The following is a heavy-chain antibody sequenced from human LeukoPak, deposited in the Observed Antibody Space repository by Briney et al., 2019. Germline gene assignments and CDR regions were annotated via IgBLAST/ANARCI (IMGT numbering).Heavy chain of an antibody. CDR3: ARDAYQTYYYGSGSYR. V-gene: IGHV3-66*01. D-gene: IGHD3-10*01. CDR2: IYSGGST. CDR1: GFTVSSNY. J-gene: IGHJ4*02. Sequence: GGSLRLSCAASGFTVSSNYMSWVRQAPGKGLEWVSVIYSGGSTYYADSVKGRFTIPRDNSKNTLYLQMNSLRAGDTAVYYCARDAYQTYYYGSGSYRWGQGTLVTVSS.